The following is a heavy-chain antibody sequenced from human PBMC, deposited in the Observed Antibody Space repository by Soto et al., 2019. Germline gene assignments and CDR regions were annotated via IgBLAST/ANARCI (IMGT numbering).Heavy chain of an antibody. Sequence: VGSLRLSCAASGFTFSSYWMSWVRQAPGKGLEWVANIKQDGSEKYYVDSVKGRFTISRDNAKNSLYLQMNSLRAEDTAVYYCARRYRWLQSGWFDPWGQGTLVTVSS. CDR3: ARRYRWLQSGWFDP. J-gene: IGHJ5*02. D-gene: IGHD5-12*01. CDR1: GFTFSSYW. V-gene: IGHV3-7*01. CDR2: IKQDGSEK.